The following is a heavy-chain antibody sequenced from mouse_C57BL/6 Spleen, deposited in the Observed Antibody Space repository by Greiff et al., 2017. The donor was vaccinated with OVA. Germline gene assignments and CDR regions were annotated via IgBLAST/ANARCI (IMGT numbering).Heavy chain of an antibody. CDR1: GYTFTSYW. CDR2: IYPGSGST. Sequence: VQLQQPGAELVKPGASVKMSCKASGYTFTSYWITWVKQRPGQGLEWIGDIYPGSGSTNYNEKFKSKATLTVDTSSSTAYMQLSSLTSEDSAVYYCAREDDYDGASWFAYWGQGTLVTVSA. CDR3: AREDDYDGASWFAY. J-gene: IGHJ3*01. D-gene: IGHD2-4*01. V-gene: IGHV1-55*01.